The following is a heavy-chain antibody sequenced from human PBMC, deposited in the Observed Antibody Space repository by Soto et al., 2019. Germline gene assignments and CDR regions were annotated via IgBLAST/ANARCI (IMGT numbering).Heavy chain of an antibody. CDR2: ISGSGGST. CDR3: AKAQTGTSAGFDY. V-gene: IGHV3-23*01. Sequence: EVQLLESGGGLVQPGGSLRLSCAASGFTFSSYAMSWVRQAPGKGLEWVSAISGSGGSTYYADSVKGRFTISRDNSKNPLYLQMNSLRAEDTAVYYCAKAQTGTSAGFDYWGQGTLVTVSS. CDR1: GFTFSSYA. D-gene: IGHD1-1*01. J-gene: IGHJ4*02.